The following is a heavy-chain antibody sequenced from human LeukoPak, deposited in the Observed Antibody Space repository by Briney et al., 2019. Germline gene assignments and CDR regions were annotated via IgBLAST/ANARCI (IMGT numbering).Heavy chain of an antibody. V-gene: IGHV4-30-2*05. CDR1: GGSISSGGYS. CDR3: ARDPGPDSGYYYGMDV. Sequence: SETLSLTCAVSGGSISSGGYSWSWIRQPPGKGLEWIGYIYHSGSTYYNPSLKSRVTISVDTSKNQFSLKLSSVTAADTAVYYCARDPGPDSGYYYGMDVWGQGTTVTVSS. D-gene: IGHD1-14*01. J-gene: IGHJ6*02. CDR2: IYHSGST.